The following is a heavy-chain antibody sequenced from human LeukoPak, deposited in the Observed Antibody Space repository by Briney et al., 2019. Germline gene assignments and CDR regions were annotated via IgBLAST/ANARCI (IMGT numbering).Heavy chain of an antibody. V-gene: IGHV3-33*06. CDR2: IWYDGSNK. Sequence: GGSLRLFCAASGFTFSSYGMHWVRQAPGKGLEWVAVIWYDGSNKYYADSVKGRFIISRDNSKNMLYLQMNSLRADDTAVYYCEKDPREVGATTGFDYWGQGTLVTVSS. D-gene: IGHD1-26*01. CDR1: GFTFSSYG. CDR3: EKDPREVGATTGFDY. J-gene: IGHJ4*02.